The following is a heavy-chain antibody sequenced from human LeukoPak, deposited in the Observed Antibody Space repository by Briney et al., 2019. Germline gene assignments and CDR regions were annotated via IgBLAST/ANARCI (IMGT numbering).Heavy chain of an antibody. CDR3: ARRTPEYTNRWYFDL. Sequence: GESLKISCKGSGYSFTSYWIGWMRQMPGKGLEWMGIIYPGDSDTRYSPSFQGQVTISADKSINTAFVQWSSLKASDTAIYYCARRTPEYTNRWYFDLWGRGTLVTVSS. D-gene: IGHD6-6*01. J-gene: IGHJ2*01. CDR2: IYPGDSDT. CDR1: GYSFTSYW. V-gene: IGHV5-51*01.